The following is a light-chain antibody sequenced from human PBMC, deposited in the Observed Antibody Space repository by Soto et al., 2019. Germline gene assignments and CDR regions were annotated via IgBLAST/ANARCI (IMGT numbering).Light chain of an antibody. CDR1: QSVSSY. CDR2: DAS. CDR3: QQRSNWPIT. J-gene: IGKJ5*01. Sequence: IVLTQSPATLSLSPVERATLSCRASQSVSSYLAWYQQKPGQAPRLLIYDASNRATGIPARFSGSGSGTDFTLTISSLEPEDFALYYCQQRSNWPITFGQGTGLEIK. V-gene: IGKV3-11*01.